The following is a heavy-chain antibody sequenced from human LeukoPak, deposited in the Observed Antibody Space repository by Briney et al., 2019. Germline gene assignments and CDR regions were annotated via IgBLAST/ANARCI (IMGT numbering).Heavy chain of an antibody. CDR3: PRGGYSDTRASDMA. CDR2: ISGSGSII. Sequence: PGGSLRLSCAASGFPFGSYEMNWVRQAPGKGLEWVSYISGSGSIIYYADSVKGRFTISRDNAKNSLYLQMNTLRGEDTDVYYCPRGGYSDTRASDMAWGKGALVTVSS. J-gene: IGHJ5*02. D-gene: IGHD3-22*01. V-gene: IGHV3-48*03. CDR1: GFPFGSYE.